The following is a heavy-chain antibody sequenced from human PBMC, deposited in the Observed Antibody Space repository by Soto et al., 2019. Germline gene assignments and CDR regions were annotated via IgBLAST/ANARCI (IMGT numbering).Heavy chain of an antibody. CDR3: AKDMSELGDYYYYGMDV. Sequence: GGSLRLSCAASGFTFSSYGMHWVRQAPGKGLEWVAVISYDGSNKYYADSVKGRFTISRDNSKNTLYLQMNSLRAEDTAVYYCAKDMSELGDYYYYGMDVWGQGTTVTVSS. CDR2: ISYDGSNK. V-gene: IGHV3-30*18. J-gene: IGHJ6*02. D-gene: IGHD3-3*01. CDR1: GFTFSSYG.